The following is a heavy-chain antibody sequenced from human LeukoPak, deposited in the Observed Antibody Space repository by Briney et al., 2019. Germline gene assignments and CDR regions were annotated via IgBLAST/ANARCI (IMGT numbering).Heavy chain of an antibody. CDR3: ARDLYSYYDSSGPFDY. Sequence: GASVKVSCKVSGYTLTELSMHWVRQAPGKGLEWMGGFDPEDGETIYAQKFQGRVTMTRDTSTSTVYMELSSLRSEDTAVYYCARDLYSYYDSSGPFDYWGQGTLVTVSS. V-gene: IGHV1-24*01. CDR1: GYTLTELS. D-gene: IGHD3-22*01. CDR2: FDPEDGET. J-gene: IGHJ4*02.